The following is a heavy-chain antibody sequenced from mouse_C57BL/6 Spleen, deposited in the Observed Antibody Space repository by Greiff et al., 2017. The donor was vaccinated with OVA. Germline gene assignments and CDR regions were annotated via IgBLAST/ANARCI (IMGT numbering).Heavy chain of an antibody. V-gene: IGHV1-82*01. J-gene: IGHJ1*03. Sequence: VQLQQSGPELVKPGASVKISCKASGYAFSSSWMNWVKQRPGKGLEWIGRIYPGDGDTNYNGKFKGKATLTADKSSSTAYMQLSSLTSEDSAVYFCGPTGRGYFDVWGTGTTVTVSS. D-gene: IGHD4-1*02. CDR2: IYPGDGDT. CDR3: GPTGRGYFDV. CDR1: GYAFSSSW.